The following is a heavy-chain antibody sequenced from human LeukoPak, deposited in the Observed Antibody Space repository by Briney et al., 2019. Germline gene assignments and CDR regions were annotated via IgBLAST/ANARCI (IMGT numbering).Heavy chain of an antibody. V-gene: IGHV4-34*01. CDR3: ATCSTSCLDDAFDI. J-gene: IGHJ3*02. CDR1: GGSFSGYY. CDR2: INHSGST. Sequence: SETLSLTCAVYGGSFSGYYWSWLRQPPGKGLEWVGEINHSGSTNYNPSLKSRVTISVDTSKNQFSLKLSSVTAADTAVYYCATCSTSCLDDAFDIWGQGTMVTVSS. D-gene: IGHD2-2*01.